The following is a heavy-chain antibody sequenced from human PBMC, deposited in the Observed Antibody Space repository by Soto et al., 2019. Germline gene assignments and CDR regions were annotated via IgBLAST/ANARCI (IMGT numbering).Heavy chain of an antibody. D-gene: IGHD3-10*01. Sequence: QVQLVQSGAEVKKPGSSVKVSCKASGGTFSSYAISWVRQAPGQGLEWMGGIIPIFGTANYAQKFQGRVTLTADESTSTAYMELSSLRSEDTAVYYCASELRITMVRGVSNGMDVWGQGTTVTVSS. J-gene: IGHJ6*02. CDR2: IIPIFGTA. V-gene: IGHV1-69*01. CDR3: ASELRITMVRGVSNGMDV. CDR1: GGTFSSYA.